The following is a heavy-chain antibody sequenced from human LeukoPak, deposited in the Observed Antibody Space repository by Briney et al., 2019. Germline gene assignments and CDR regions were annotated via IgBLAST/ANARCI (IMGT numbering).Heavy chain of an antibody. CDR2: IKQDGSEK. V-gene: IGHV3-7*01. CDR3: ARDQWWQLIAVAITSYFDC. D-gene: IGHD6-19*01. CDR1: GFTFSSYW. J-gene: IGHJ4*02. Sequence: GGSLRLSCAASGFTFSSYWMSWVRQAPGKGLEWVANIKQDGSEKYYVDSVKGRFTISRDNAKNSLYLQMNSLRAEDTAVYYCARDQWWQLIAVAITSYFDCWGQGALVTVSS.